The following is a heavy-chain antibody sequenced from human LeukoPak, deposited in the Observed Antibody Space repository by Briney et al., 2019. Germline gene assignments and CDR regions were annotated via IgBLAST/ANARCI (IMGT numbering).Heavy chain of an antibody. CDR1: GDSISSSTYY. CDR3: ARDVGGIAAAAHFDY. J-gene: IGHJ4*02. D-gene: IGHD6-13*01. CDR2: IFYSGST. V-gene: IGHV4-39*02. Sequence: SETLSLTCTVSGDSISSSTYYWGWIRQPPGKGLEWIGSIFYSGSTYYNPSLKSRVTISVDTSKNQFSLKLSSVTAADTAVYYCARDVGGIAAAAHFDYWGQGTLVTVSS.